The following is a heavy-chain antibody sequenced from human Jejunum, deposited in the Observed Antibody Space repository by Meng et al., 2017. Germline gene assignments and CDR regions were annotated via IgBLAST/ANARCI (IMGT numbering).Heavy chain of an antibody. J-gene: IGHJ4*02. Sequence: QVHLQQPDPGLVKPLQTLSLPWAISGDSVSSNSAAWNWIRQSPSRGLEWLGRTYYRSKYYNDYALSVKSRITINPDTSKNQFSLQLNSVTPEDTAIYYCARDWGDVRGGFDFWGQGTLVTVSS. V-gene: IGHV6-1*01. CDR1: GDSVSSNSAA. CDR2: TYYRSKYYN. D-gene: IGHD3-10*02. CDR3: ARDWGDVRGGFDF.